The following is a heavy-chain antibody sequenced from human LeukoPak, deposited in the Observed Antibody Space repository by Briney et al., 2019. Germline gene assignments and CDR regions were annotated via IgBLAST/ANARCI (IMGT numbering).Heavy chain of an antibody. CDR1: GYTFTSYD. Sequence: ASVKVSCKASGYTFTSYDINWVRQATGQGLEWMGWMNPNSGNTGYAQRFQGRVTITRNTSISTAYMELSSLRSEDTAVYYCARGRGYSGSYFDYWGQGTLVTVSS. CDR2: MNPNSGNT. J-gene: IGHJ4*02. CDR3: ARGRGYSGSYFDY. V-gene: IGHV1-8*01. D-gene: IGHD1-26*01.